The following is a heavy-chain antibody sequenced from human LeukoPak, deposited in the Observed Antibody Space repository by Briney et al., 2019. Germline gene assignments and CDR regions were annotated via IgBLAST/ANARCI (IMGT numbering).Heavy chain of an antibody. CDR2: INHSGST. D-gene: IGHD3-22*01. V-gene: IGHV4-34*01. Sequence: SETLSLTCAVYGGSFSGYYWSWIRQPPGKGLEWIGEINHSGSTNYNPSLKSRVTIPVDTSKNQFSLKLSSVTAADTALYYCAREIRYYYDSSGYESYYYYGMDVWGQGTTVTVSS. CDR1: GGSFSGYY. CDR3: AREIRYYYDSSGYESYYYYGMDV. J-gene: IGHJ6*02.